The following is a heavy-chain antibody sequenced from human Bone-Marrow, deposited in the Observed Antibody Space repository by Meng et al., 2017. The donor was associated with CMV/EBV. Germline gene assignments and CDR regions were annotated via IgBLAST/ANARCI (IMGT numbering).Heavy chain of an antibody. J-gene: IGHJ6*02. CDR1: GFTFDDYG. CDR3: AKVWGGYCSGITCYSPYYYYGMDV. D-gene: IGHD2-2*02. Sequence: GESLKISCAASGFTFDDYGMSWVRQAPGKGLEWVSGINWNGGSTGYADSVKGRFTISRDNSKNTLYLQMNSLRAEDTAVYYCAKVWGGYCSGITCYSPYYYYGMDVWGQGTTVTVSS. CDR2: INWNGGST. V-gene: IGHV3-20*04.